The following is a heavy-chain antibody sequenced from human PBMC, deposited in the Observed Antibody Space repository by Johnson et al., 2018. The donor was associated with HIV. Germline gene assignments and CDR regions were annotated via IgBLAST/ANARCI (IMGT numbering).Heavy chain of an antibody. CDR1: GFTFSDYY. D-gene: IGHD5-24*01. J-gene: IGHJ3*02. CDR2: ISSSGTAK. Sequence: QVQLVESGGGLVKPGGSLRLSCAASGFTFSDYYMNWMRQAPGKGLEWLSYISSSGTAKYYADSVKGRFTISRDNAKNSLYLQMNSLRAEDTAVYYCARACRDGYTCDAFDIWGQGTMVTVSS. V-gene: IGHV3-11*04. CDR3: ARACRDGYTCDAFDI.